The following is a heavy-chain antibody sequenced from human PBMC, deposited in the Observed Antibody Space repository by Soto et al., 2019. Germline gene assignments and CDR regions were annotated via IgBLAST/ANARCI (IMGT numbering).Heavy chain of an antibody. V-gene: IGHV3-33*01. CDR1: GFTFSSYG. J-gene: IGHJ2*01. Sequence: QVQLVESGGGVVPPGRSLRLSCAASGFTFSSYGMHWVRQGPDKGLEWVAVIWYDGSNKYYADSVKGRFTITRDNSKNTLHLRMNSMRAEDKAVYYCARDWMVTAMVMWYFDLWVRGTQVTVSS. CDR2: IWYDGSNK. D-gene: IGHD5-18*01. CDR3: ARDWMVTAMVMWYFDL.